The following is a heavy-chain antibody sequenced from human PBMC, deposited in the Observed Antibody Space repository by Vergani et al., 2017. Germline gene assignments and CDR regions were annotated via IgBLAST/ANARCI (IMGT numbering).Heavy chain of an antibody. Sequence: QVQLQQWGAGLLKPSETLSLTCAVYGGSFSGYYWSWIRQPPGKGLEWIGEINHSGSTNYNPSLKSRVTISVDTSKNQFSLKLSSVTAADTAVYYCARADLYYDILTGYYSGAFDIWGQGTMVTVSS. D-gene: IGHD3-9*01. V-gene: IGHV4-34*01. J-gene: IGHJ3*02. CDR2: INHSGST. CDR1: GGSFSGYY. CDR3: ARADLYYDILTGYYSGAFDI.